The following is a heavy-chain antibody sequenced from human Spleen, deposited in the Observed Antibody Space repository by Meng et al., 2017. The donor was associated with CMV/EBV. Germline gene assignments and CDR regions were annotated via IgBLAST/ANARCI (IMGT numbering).Heavy chain of an antibody. V-gene: IGHV3-11*04. CDR2: ITSGPTI. CDR1: GFTFSDHY. D-gene: IGHD3-10*01. J-gene: IGHJ4*02. CDR3: AKDSLVRGVDG. Sequence: GGSLRLSCAASGFTFSDHYMTWIRQIPGKGLEWVSYITSGPTIYYADSVRGRFTISRDNSKNTLYLQMNSLRAEDTAVYYCAKDSLVRGVDGWGQGTLVTVSS.